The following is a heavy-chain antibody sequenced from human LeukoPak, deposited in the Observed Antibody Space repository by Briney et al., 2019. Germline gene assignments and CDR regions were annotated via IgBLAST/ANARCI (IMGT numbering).Heavy chain of an antibody. V-gene: IGHV4-34*01. Sequence: PSETLSLTCAVSGEPLRDYFWNWIRQPPGKGLEWLGEISYSGTTNSNPSLRSRVAVSIDTSKNQFSLRLTSVTAADTAVYFCARADVNFPAYTAFFDNWGPGALVTVSA. CDR2: ISYSGTT. CDR1: GEPLRDYF. D-gene: IGHD2-21*02. CDR3: ARADVNFPAYTAFFDN. J-gene: IGHJ4*02.